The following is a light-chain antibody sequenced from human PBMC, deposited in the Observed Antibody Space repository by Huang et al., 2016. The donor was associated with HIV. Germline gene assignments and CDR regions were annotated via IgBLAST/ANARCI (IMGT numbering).Light chain of an antibody. Sequence: DIVMTQTPLSLSVTPGQPASISCKSSQSLMYSDGKTYLYWYLQKSGQPPHVLIYEVCNRFIGVPDSFSGSGSGTDFTLNISRVEAEDVGLYYCMQSMQAPTFGQGTRVEIK. CDR3: MQSMQAPT. CDR1: QSLMYSDGKTY. CDR2: EVC. V-gene: IGKV2D-29*01. J-gene: IGKJ1*01.